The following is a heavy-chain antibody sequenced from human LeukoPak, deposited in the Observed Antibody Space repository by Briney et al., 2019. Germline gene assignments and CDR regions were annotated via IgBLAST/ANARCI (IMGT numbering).Heavy chain of an antibody. CDR1: GYSFASYW. V-gene: IGHV5-51*01. CDR2: IYPGDSDT. Sequence: GESLKISCKGSGYSFASYWIGWVRQLPGKGLEWMGIIYPGDSDTRYSPSSQGQVTISADKSINTAYLQWSSLKASDTAMYYCASLSYYDSWSGFDYWGQGTLVTVSS. CDR3: ASLSYYDSWSGFDY. D-gene: IGHD3-3*01. J-gene: IGHJ4*02.